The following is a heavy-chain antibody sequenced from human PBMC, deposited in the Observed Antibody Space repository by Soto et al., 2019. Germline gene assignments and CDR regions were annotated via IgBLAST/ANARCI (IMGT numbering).Heavy chain of an antibody. V-gene: IGHV2-5*02. Sequence: QSTLKESGPTLVKPTQTLTLTCTLSGFSLSTSRVGVGWIRQPPGKALEWLALIYWDDDKRYSPSLKTRLTITKDTSKNQVVLTMTNTDPVDTATYYCAHTSGGGNSACFDYWGQGTLVTVSS. CDR3: AHTSGGGNSACFDY. D-gene: IGHD2-21*02. CDR1: GFSLSTSRVG. J-gene: IGHJ4*02. CDR2: IYWDDDK.